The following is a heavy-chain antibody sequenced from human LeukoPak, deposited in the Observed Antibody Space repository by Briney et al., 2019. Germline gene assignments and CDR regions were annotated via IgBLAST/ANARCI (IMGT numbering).Heavy chain of an antibody. CDR1: GFTFNSHA. Sequence: GGSLRLSCAAYGFTFNSHAMSWVRQIPGKGLEWVSSVTADGTNTHFADSVKGRFTISRDNSKNTLYLQMNSLRAEDAAVYYCARNYDFWSGYPDYWGQGTLVTVSS. CDR3: ARNYDFWSGYPDY. D-gene: IGHD3-3*01. CDR2: VTADGTNT. J-gene: IGHJ4*02. V-gene: IGHV3-23*01.